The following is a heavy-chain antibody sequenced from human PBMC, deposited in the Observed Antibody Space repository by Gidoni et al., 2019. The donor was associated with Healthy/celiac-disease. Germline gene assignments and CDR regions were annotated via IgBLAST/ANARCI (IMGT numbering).Heavy chain of an antibody. V-gene: IGHV1-18*01. J-gene: IGHJ4*02. D-gene: IGHD1-26*01. CDR2: ISADNGNT. CDR1: GYTFTSYG. Sequence: QVQLVQSGAEVKKPGASVKVSCTASGYTFTSYGISWVRQAPVQGLEWMGWISADNGNTNYAQKLQGRVTRTTDTSTSTAYMELRSLRSDDTAVYYCARACRGELLPLCYCDYWGQGTLVTVSS. CDR3: ARACRGELLPLCYCDY.